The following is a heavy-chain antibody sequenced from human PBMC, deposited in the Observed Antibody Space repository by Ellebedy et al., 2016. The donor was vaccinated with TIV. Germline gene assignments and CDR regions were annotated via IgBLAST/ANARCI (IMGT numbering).Heavy chain of an antibody. J-gene: IGHJ3*02. CDR1: GYSFTSYW. CDR2: IYPGDSDT. Sequence: GESLKISXKGSGYSFTSYWIGWVRQMPGKGLEWMGIIYPGDSDTRYSPSFQGQVTISADKSISTAYLQWSSLKASDTAMYYCARHRRDGYSDKDDAFDIWGQGTMVTVSS. D-gene: IGHD5-24*01. CDR3: ARHRRDGYSDKDDAFDI. V-gene: IGHV5-51*01.